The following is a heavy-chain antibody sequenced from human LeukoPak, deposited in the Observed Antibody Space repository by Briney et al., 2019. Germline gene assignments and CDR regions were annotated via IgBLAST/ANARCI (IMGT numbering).Heavy chain of an antibody. CDR1: GGSMSTYY. D-gene: IGHD3-10*01. CDR3: ARVVYSGSWGYFDY. V-gene: IGHV4-59*01. Sequence: SETLSLTCTVSGGSMSTYYWSWIRQSPGKGLEWIGYIYYGGSTSYSPSLKSRLTISIDTSKTQFYLKLSSVTAADTAVYYCARVVYSGSWGYFDYWGQGILVTVSS. CDR2: IYYGGST. J-gene: IGHJ4*02.